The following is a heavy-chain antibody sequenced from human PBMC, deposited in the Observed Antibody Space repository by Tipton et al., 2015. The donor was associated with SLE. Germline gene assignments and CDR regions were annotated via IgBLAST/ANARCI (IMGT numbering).Heavy chain of an antibody. V-gene: IGHV3-15*01. CDR3: TRGESHSSGWGARL. CDR2: IKSKTDGGTT. CDR1: GFTFSNAW. Sequence: SLRLSCAASGFTFSNAWMSWVRQAPGKGLEWVGRIKSKTDGGTTDYAAPVKGRFTISRDDSKNTLYLQMNSLKTEDTAVYYCTRGESHSSGWGARLWGRGTLVTVSS. D-gene: IGHD6-19*01. J-gene: IGHJ2*01.